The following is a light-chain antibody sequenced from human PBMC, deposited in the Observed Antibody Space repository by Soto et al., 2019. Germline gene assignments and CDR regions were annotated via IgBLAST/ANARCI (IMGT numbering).Light chain of an antibody. CDR1: QNINNN. V-gene: IGKV3-15*01. CDR2: GAS. Sequence: EIVMTQSPASLSVSPGERATLSCRASQNINNNLAWYQHKPGQAPRVVIYGASARATGIPARFSGSGSGTQFTLTISSLQSEDFAVYYCQQYYDWSPWTFGQGNKVEV. CDR3: QQYYDWSPWT. J-gene: IGKJ1*01.